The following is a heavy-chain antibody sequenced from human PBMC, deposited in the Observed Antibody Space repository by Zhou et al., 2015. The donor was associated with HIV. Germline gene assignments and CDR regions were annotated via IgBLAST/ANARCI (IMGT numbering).Heavy chain of an antibody. CDR1: NMTGVNYF. D-gene: IGHD1-1*01. CDR3: YYCANQLESGGKVGYDV. Sequence: MQLVQSAGDMKRPGASVRVSCETSNMTGVNYFTHWVRQVPGERLEWMGRINPSTRGTRYAEKFSRARITLYPRGRPTDDITHGPLVTCGRDDTAIYYCANQLESGGKVGYDVWGRG. V-gene: IGHV1-2*06. J-gene: IGHJ6*02. CDR2: INPSTRGT.